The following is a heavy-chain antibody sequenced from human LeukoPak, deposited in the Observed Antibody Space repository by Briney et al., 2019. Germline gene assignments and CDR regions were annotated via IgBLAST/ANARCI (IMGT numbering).Heavy chain of an antibody. D-gene: IGHD2-15*01. Sequence: ASVKVSCKASGYTFTSYAMHWERQAPGQRLEWMGWINAGNGNTKYSQKFQGRVTITRDTSASTAYMELSSLRSEDTAVYYCARGGLVVAATIDYWGQGTLVTVSS. V-gene: IGHV1-3*01. CDR1: GYTFTSYA. CDR3: ARGGLVVAATIDY. CDR2: INAGNGNT. J-gene: IGHJ4*02.